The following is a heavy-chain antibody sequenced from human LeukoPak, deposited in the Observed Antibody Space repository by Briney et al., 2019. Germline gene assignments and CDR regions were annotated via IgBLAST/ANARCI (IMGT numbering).Heavy chain of an antibody. D-gene: IGHD3-22*01. J-gene: IGHJ4*02. V-gene: IGHV3-66*01. CDR1: GFTFSSYW. CDR3: AGGLYYYDSSGDY. Sequence: GGSLRLSCAASGFTFSSYWMSWVRQAPGKGLEWVSVIYSGGSTYYADSVKGRFTISRDNSKNTLYLQMNSLRAEDTAVYYCAGGLYYYDSSGDYWGQGTLVTVSS. CDR2: IYSGGST.